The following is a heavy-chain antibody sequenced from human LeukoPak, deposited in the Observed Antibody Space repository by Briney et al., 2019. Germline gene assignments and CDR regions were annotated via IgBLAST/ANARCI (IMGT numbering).Heavy chain of an antibody. CDR2: ITWDGGNI. CDR1: GLTFGDYT. D-gene: IGHD3-3*01. J-gene: IGHJ4*02. Sequence: GRSLRLSCVTSGLTFGDYTMHWVRQVPGKGLEWLSGITWDGGNIAYADSVKGRFTISRDNAKSSLYLQMNSLRNEDMAFYFCAKGYTFHGVAHDSGYFDYWGQGTLVTVSS. CDR3: AKGYTFHGVAHDSGYFDY. V-gene: IGHV3-9*03.